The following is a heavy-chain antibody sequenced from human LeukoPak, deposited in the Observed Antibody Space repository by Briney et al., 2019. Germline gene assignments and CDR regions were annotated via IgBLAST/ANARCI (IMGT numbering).Heavy chain of an antibody. CDR2: ISAYNGNT. CDR1: GYTFTSYG. J-gene: IGHJ4*02. Sequence: ASVKVSCKASGYTFTSYGISWVRQAPGQGLEGMGWISAYNGNTNYAQKLQDRVTMTTDTTTRTAYMELRSLRSDDTAVYYCARGSGYSSSWQSDYWGQGTLVTVSS. V-gene: IGHV1-18*01. D-gene: IGHD6-13*01. CDR3: ARGSGYSSSWQSDY.